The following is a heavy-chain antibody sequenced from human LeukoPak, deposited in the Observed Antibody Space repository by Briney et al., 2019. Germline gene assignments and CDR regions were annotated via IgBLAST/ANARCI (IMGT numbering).Heavy chain of an antibody. Sequence: GRSLRLSCAASGFTFSSYEMNWVRQAPGKGLEWVSYISSSGDTIYYADSVKGRFTISRDNAKNSLYLQMNSLRAEDTAVYYCAREGTGRYYYYYYMDVWGKGTTVTISS. CDR1: GFTFSSYE. CDR2: ISSSGDTI. D-gene: IGHD1-1*01. J-gene: IGHJ6*03. CDR3: AREGTGRYYYYYYMDV. V-gene: IGHV3-48*03.